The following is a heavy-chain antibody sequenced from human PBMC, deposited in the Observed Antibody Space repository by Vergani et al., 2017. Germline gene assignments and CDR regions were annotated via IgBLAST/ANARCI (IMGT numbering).Heavy chain of an antibody. D-gene: IGHD6-6*01. V-gene: IGHV3-9*02. Sequence: EVQLDESGGGLVLPGRSLRLFCVASGFTSAGYSMHLVRQAPGKGLEWVSGISWNSNSIGYADSVKGRFTISRDNAKNSLYLQMNSLRAEDTALYYCAKDLGTSSGGGWFDPWGQGTLVTVSS. CDR1: GFTSAGYS. CDR2: ISWNSNSI. J-gene: IGHJ5*01. CDR3: AKDLGTSSGGGWFDP.